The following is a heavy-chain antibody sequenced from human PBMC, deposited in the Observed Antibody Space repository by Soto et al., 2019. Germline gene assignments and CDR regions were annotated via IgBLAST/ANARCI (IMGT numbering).Heavy chain of an antibody. Sequence: PSETLSLTCTVSGGSISSSSYYWGWIRQPPGKGLEWIGSIYYSGSTYYNPSLKSRVTISVDTSKNQFSLKLSSVTAADTAVYYFARLAAAGRWGMDVWAKGTTVTVPS. V-gene: IGHV4-39*01. CDR3: ARLAAAGRWGMDV. D-gene: IGHD6-13*01. CDR1: GGSISSSSYY. CDR2: IYYSGST. J-gene: IGHJ6*04.